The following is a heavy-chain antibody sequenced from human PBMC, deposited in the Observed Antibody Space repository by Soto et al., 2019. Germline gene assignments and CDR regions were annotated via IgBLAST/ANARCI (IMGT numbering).Heavy chain of an antibody. J-gene: IGHJ5*02. CDR3: ARLNYYDSSGPTSWFDP. D-gene: IGHD3-22*01. V-gene: IGHV4-59*08. CDR1: GGSISSYY. Sequence: SETLSLTCTVSGGSISSYYWSWIRQPPGKGLEWIAYIYYSGSNNYNPSLKSRVTISVDTSKNQFSLKLSSVTAADTAVYYCARLNYYDSSGPTSWFDPWGQGTLVTVS. CDR2: IYYSGSN.